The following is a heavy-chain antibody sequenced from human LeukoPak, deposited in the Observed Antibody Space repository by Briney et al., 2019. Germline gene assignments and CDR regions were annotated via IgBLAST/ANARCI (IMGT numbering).Heavy chain of an antibody. J-gene: IGHJ5*02. CDR1: GGSVSRAGYY. D-gene: IGHD6-13*01. V-gene: IGHV4-61*08. Sequence: PSETLSLTCTVSGGSVSRAGYYWSWIRQPPGKGLEWIGYIYYSGSTYYNPSLKSRVTISVDTSKNQFSLKLSSVTAADTAVYYCARHVTLTGIPLRQPNWFDPWGQGTLVTVSS. CDR3: ARHVTLTGIPLRQPNWFDP. CDR2: IYYSGST.